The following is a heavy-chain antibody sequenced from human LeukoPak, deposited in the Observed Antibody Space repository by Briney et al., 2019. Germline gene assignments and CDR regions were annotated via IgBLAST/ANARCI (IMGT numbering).Heavy chain of an antibody. V-gene: IGHV4-31*02. CDR3: ARRIPVAGYFDY. CDR2: INYSGST. Sequence: LRLSCAASGFTFSDYYMSWIRQHPGKGLEWIGYINYSGSTYYNLSLKSRDTISSDTSKNQFSLKLSSVTAADTAVYYCARRIPVAGYFDYWGQGTLVTVSS. D-gene: IGHD6-19*01. J-gene: IGHJ4*02. CDR1: GFTFSDYY.